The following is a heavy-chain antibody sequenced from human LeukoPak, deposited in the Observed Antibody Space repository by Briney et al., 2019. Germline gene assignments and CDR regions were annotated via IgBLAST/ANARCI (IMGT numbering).Heavy chain of an antibody. J-gene: IGHJ4*02. V-gene: IGHV3-23*01. CDR2: ISGSGGST. Sequence: ETLSLTCTVSGGSISSYYWSWVRQAPGKGLEWVSAISGSGGSTYYADSVKGRFTISRDNSKNTLYLQMNSLRAEDTAVYYCAKDLVLEDWGQGTLVTVSS. D-gene: IGHD2-8*02. CDR3: AKDLVLED. CDR1: GGSISSYY.